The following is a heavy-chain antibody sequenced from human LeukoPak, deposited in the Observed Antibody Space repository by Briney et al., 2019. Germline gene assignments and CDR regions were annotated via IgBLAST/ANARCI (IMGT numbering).Heavy chain of an antibody. CDR2: ISDSGGNT. Sequence: GGSLRLSCAASGFSFSTYTMAWVRQAPGKGLEWVSTISDSGGNTYYVASVKGRFTISRDDSKNTLYLQMNSLRAEDTAVYYCVKDEWGYWGQGTQVTVSS. D-gene: IGHD1-26*01. CDR3: VKDEWGY. J-gene: IGHJ4*02. V-gene: IGHV3-23*01. CDR1: GFSFSTYT.